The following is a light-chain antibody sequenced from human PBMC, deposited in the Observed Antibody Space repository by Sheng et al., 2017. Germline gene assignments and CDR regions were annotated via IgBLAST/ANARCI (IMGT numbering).Light chain of an antibody. CDR3: QQYGSSPLT. CDR1: QSVSSNY. J-gene: IGKJ4*01. CDR2: AAS. Sequence: EIVLTQSPGTLSLSPGERATLSCRASQSVSSNYLAWHQQKPGQAPRLLIYAASSRATGIPDRFSGSGSGTDFTLTITRLEPEDFAVYYCQQYGSSPLTFGGGTKVEIK. V-gene: IGKV3-20*01.